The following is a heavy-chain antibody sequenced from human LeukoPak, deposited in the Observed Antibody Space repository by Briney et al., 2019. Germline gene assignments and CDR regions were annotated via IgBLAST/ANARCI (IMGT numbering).Heavy chain of an antibody. CDR2: VSHEGRND. Sequence: GGSLRLSCAASGFLLRNYALHCVRQAPGKGLQWVAVVSHEGRNDFYADSVKGRFTVSRDNSENRLFLQMHSLRLDDTAVYYCGVREGEGNFDPWGQGALVTVSS. V-gene: IGHV3-30*04. D-gene: IGHD3-16*01. J-gene: IGHJ5*02. CDR3: GVREGEGNFDP. CDR1: GFLLRNYA.